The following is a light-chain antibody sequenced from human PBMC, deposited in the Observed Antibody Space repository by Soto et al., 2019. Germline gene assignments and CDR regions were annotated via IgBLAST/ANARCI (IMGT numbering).Light chain of an antibody. Sequence: SVLTQPRSVPGSPGQSVTISCTGTSSDVGGYNYVSWYQQHPGKAPKLMIYDVSKRPSGAPDRFSGSKSGNTASLTISGLQAEDEADYYCCSYAGSYTYVFGTGTKVTVL. J-gene: IGLJ1*01. CDR1: SSDVGGYNY. CDR3: CSYAGSYTYV. CDR2: DVS. V-gene: IGLV2-11*01.